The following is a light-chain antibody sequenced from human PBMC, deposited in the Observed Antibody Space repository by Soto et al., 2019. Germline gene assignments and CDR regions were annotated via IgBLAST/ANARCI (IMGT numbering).Light chain of an antibody. CDR2: GAS. V-gene: IGKV3-20*01. J-gene: IGKJ4*01. CDR1: HSVSSSY. Sequence: EIVLTQSPGTLSLSPGERATLSCRASHSVSSSYFAWYQQKPGQAPRLLIYGASSRATGIPDRFSGSGSGTDFTLTISRLESEDFAVYYCQQYGTSLLTFGGGTKVEIK. CDR3: QQYGTSLLT.